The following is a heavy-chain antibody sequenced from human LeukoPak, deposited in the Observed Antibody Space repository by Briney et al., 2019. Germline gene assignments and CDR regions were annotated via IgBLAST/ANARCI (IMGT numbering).Heavy chain of an antibody. J-gene: IGHJ4*02. Sequence: PSETLSLTCTVSGGSISSSSYYWSWIRQPPGKGLEWIGYIYHSGSAYYNPSLKSRVTISVDRSKNQFSLKLSSVTAADTAVYYCARESITMVRGSFDYWGQGTLVTVSS. CDR1: GGSISSSSYY. CDR3: ARESITMVRGSFDY. V-gene: IGHV4-30-2*01. D-gene: IGHD3-10*01. CDR2: IYHSGSA.